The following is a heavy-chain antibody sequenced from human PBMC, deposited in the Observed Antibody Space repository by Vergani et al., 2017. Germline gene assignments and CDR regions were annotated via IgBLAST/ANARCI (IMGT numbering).Heavy chain of an antibody. V-gene: IGHV3-73*01. CDR2: IRSKANSYAT. Sequence: EVQLVESGGGLVQPGGSLKLSCAASGFTFSGSAMHWVRQASGKGLEWVGRIRSKANSYATAYAASVKGRFTISREDSKHTAYLQMNSLKTEDTAVYYCTRRQLSRLAGATPYYYYGMDVWGQGTTVTVSS. J-gene: IGHJ6*02. CDR1: GFTFSGSA. CDR3: TRRQLSRLAGATPYYYYGMDV. D-gene: IGHD1-26*01.